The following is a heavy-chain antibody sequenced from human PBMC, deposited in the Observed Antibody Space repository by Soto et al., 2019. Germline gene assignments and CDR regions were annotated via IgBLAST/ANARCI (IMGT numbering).Heavy chain of an antibody. CDR2: ISWNSGSI. D-gene: IGHD3-10*01. J-gene: IGHJ5*02. V-gene: IGHV3-9*01. CDR1: GFTFDDYA. CDR3: AKDMLTMVRGVMGT. Sequence: GGSLRLSCAASGFTFDDYAMHWVRQAPGKGLEWVSGISWNSGSIGYADSVKGRFTISRDNAKNSLYLQMNSLRAEDTALYYCAKDMLTMVRGVMGTWGQGTLGTVSS.